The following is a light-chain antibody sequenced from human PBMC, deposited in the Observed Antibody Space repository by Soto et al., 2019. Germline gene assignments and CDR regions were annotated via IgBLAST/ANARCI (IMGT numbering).Light chain of an antibody. V-gene: IGLV2-8*01. CDR1: SSDVGGYNF. CDR3: SSYAGTSYD. Sequence: QSVLTQPPSASGSPGQSVTISCTGTSSDVGGYNFVSWYQQHAGKVPRLMIYEVNKRPSGVPDRFSGSKSGNTASLTVSGLQPEDEADYYCSSYAGTSYDFGTGTKVTVL. CDR2: EVN. J-gene: IGLJ1*01.